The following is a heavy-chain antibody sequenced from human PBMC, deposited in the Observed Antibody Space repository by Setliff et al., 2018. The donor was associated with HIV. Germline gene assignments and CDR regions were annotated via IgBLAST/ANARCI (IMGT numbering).Heavy chain of an antibody. J-gene: IGHJ4*02. Sequence: PGGSLRLSCAASGFTFSSYGMHWVRQAPGKGLEWVAFIRYDGGTIDYAVPVKGRFTISRDDSKNALYLQMNSLESDDTGVYYCTRAVGAGPNYHFDYWGQGTLVTVSS. CDR2: IRYDGGTI. CDR1: GFTFSSYG. D-gene: IGHD1-26*01. V-gene: IGHV3-30*02. CDR3: TRAVGAGPNYHFDY.